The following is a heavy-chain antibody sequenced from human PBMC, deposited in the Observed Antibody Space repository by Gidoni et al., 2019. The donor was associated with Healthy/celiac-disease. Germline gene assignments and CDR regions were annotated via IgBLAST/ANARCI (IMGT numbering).Heavy chain of an antibody. V-gene: IGHV4-39*01. CDR1: GGSISSSSYY. J-gene: IGHJ4*02. CDR2: IYYSGST. Sequence: QLQLQESGTGLVKPSENLSLTCTVSGGSISSSSYYWGWIRQPPGKGLEWIGSIYYSGSTYYNPSLKSRVTISVDTSKNQFSLKLSSVPAADTAVYYCASYFSTTGTTPRYWGQGTLVTVSS. CDR3: ASYFSTTGTTPRY. D-gene: IGHD1-1*01.